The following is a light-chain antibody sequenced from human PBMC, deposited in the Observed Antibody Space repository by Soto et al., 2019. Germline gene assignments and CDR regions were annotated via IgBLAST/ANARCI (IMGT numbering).Light chain of an antibody. Sequence: EIVLTQYPATLSLSPGERSTLSCRASQSVSSYLAWYQQKPGQAPRLLIYDASNRATGIPARFSGSGSGTDFTLTISSLEPEDFAVYYCQQRSNWPPITFGQVTRLDIK. CDR2: DAS. J-gene: IGKJ5*01. V-gene: IGKV3-11*01. CDR1: QSVSSY. CDR3: QQRSNWPPIT.